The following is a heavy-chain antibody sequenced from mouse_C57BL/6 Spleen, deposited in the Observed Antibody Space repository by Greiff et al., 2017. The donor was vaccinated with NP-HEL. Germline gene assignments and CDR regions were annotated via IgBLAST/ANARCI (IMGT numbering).Heavy chain of an antibody. J-gene: IGHJ4*01. D-gene: IGHD2-2*01. V-gene: IGHV1-82*01. Sequence: QVQLKQSGPELVKPGASVKISCKASGYAFSSSWMNWVKQRPGKGLEWIGRIYPGDGDTNYNGKFKGKATLTADKSSSTAYMQLSSLTSEDSAVYFCARGGYGYDLYYYAMDYWGQGTSVTVSS. CDR1: GYAFSSSW. CDR3: ARGGYGYDLYYYAMDY. CDR2: IYPGDGDT.